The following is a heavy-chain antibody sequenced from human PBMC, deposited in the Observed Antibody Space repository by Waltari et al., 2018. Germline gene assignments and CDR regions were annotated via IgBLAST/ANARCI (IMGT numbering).Heavy chain of an antibody. CDR1: GYKFSNKW. J-gene: IGHJ4*02. CDR3: VRHEEGQVDF. CDR2: MYPGHSDT. V-gene: IGHV5-51*01. Sequence: EVQMLQSGAEKKKSGEALRISCEGTGYKFSNKWIGWVRQLPGKGLECMGIMYPGHSDTRYSPSFQGQVTISADTSINTAYLEWSSLKSSDTAIYYCVRHEEGQVDFWGQGTPVTVSS. D-gene: IGHD3-3*01.